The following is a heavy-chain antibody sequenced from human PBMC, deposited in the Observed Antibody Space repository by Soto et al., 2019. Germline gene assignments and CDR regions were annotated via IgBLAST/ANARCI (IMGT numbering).Heavy chain of an antibody. CDR3: AREERDYCDSSGYSDY. D-gene: IGHD3-22*01. V-gene: IGHV1-69*12. CDR1: GGTFSSYA. J-gene: IGHJ4*02. Sequence: QVQLVQSGAEVKKPGSSVKVSCKASGGTFSSYAISWVRQAPGQGLEWMGGTIPIFGTANYAQKFQGRVTITADESTRTAYMELSSLRSEDTAVYYCAREERDYCDSSGYSDYWGQGTLVTVSS. CDR2: TIPIFGTA.